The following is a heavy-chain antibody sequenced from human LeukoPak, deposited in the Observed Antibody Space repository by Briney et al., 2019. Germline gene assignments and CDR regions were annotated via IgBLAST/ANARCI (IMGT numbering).Heavy chain of an antibody. CDR3: ARDSRIAAAGTGAFDI. J-gene: IGHJ3*02. CDR1: GFTFDDYG. CDR2: INWNGGST. D-gene: IGHD6-13*01. V-gene: IGHV3-20*04. Sequence: GSLRLSCAASGFTFDDYGMSWVRQAAGKGLEWVSGINWNGGSTGYADSVKGRFTISRDNAKNSLYLQMNSLRAEDTALYYCARDSRIAAAGTGAFDIWGQGTMVTVSS.